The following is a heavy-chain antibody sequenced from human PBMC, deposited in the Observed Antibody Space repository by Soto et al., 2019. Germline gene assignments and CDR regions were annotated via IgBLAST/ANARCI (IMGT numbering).Heavy chain of an antibody. CDR1: GFTFSSYA. Sequence: GRSLRLSCAASGFTFSSYAMSWVRQAPGKGLEWVSAISGSGGSTYYADSVKGRFTISRDNSKNTLYLQMNSLRAEDTAVYYCAKDLYDSSGYWGDYYYGMDVWGQGTTVTVSS. J-gene: IGHJ6*02. CDR2: ISGSGGST. CDR3: AKDLYDSSGYWGDYYYGMDV. D-gene: IGHD3-22*01. V-gene: IGHV3-23*01.